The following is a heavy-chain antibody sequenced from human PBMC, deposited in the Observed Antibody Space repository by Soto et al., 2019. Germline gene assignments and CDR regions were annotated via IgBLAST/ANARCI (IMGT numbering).Heavy chain of an antibody. Sequence: EVQLVESGGGLVQPGGSLRLSCAASGFTFSSYSMNWVRQAPGKGLEWVSYISSSSNTIYYADSVKGRFTISRDNAKNSLYLQMNSLRDEDTAVYYCAGESVVVAAKVYYGMDVWGQGTTVTVSS. CDR2: ISSSSNTI. V-gene: IGHV3-48*02. CDR1: GFTFSSYS. D-gene: IGHD2-15*01. CDR3: AGESVVVAAKVYYGMDV. J-gene: IGHJ6*02.